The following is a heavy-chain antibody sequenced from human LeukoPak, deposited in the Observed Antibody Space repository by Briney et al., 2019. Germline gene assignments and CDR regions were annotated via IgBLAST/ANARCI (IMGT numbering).Heavy chain of an antibody. D-gene: IGHD4-11*01. Sequence: PSETLSLTCTVSGGSLSNSNYYWGWIRQPPGRGLEWLGSIHYSGSTNYTPSLTSPFTISVHTSKNRFSLKLYSVTAADTAVYSCARHPSCTTVTHCSFDYWGQGTLVTVSS. CDR3: ARHPSCTTVTHCSFDY. J-gene: IGHJ4*02. V-gene: IGHV4-39*01. CDR2: IHYSGST. CDR1: GGSLSNSNYY.